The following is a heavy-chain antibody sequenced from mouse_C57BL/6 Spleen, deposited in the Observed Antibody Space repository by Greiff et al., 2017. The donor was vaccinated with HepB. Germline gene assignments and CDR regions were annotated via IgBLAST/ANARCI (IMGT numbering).Heavy chain of an antibody. CDR1: GYTFTSYG. Sequence: QVQLQQSGAELARPGASVKLSCKASGYTFTSYGISWVKQRTGQGLEWIGEIYPRSGNTYYNEKFKGKATLTADKSSSTAYMELRSLTSEDSAVYFSATGYYGSSWAMDYWGRGTSVTVSS. CDR3: ATGYYGSSWAMDY. D-gene: IGHD1-1*01. CDR2: IYPRSGNT. J-gene: IGHJ4*01. V-gene: IGHV1-81*01.